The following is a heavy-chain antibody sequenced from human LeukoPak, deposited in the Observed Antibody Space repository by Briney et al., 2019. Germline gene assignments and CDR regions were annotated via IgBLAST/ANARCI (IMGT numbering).Heavy chain of an antibody. Sequence: SETLSLTCAVYGGSFSGYYWSWVRQPPGKGLEWIGEINHSGSTNYNPSLKSRVTISVDTSKNQFSLKLSSVTAADTAVYYCARRIAARWLAYFDYWGQGTLVTVSS. V-gene: IGHV4-34*01. D-gene: IGHD6-6*01. CDR2: INHSGST. CDR1: GGSFSGYY. CDR3: ARRIAARWLAYFDY. J-gene: IGHJ4*02.